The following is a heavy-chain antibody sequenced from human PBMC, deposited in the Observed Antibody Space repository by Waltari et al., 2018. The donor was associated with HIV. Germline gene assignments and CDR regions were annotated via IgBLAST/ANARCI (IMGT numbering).Heavy chain of an antibody. J-gene: IGHJ4*02. V-gene: IGHV4-39*07. Sequence: QLQLQESGPGLVKPSETLSLTCTVSGGSISSSSYYWGWIRQPPGKGLEWIGSIYYSGSTYYNPSLKSRVTISVDTSKNQFSLKLSSVTAADTAVYYCARDPYLGATPFDYWGQGTLVTVSS. CDR3: ARDPYLGATPFDY. CDR1: GGSISSSSYY. D-gene: IGHD1-26*01. CDR2: IYYSGST.